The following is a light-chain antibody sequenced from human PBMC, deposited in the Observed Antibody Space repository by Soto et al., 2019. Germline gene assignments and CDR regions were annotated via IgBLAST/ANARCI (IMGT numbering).Light chain of an antibody. J-gene: IGKJ5*01. Sequence: EIVLTQSPATLSLSPGERATLSCRASHNVSSYLAWYQQKPGQAPRIIIYDASNRAAGIPARLSGILSGKDFTLTISRLEPEDGAVDEGQQRSNWPITFGQGTRLEIK. CDR3: QQRSNWPIT. CDR1: HNVSSY. V-gene: IGKV3-11*01. CDR2: DAS.